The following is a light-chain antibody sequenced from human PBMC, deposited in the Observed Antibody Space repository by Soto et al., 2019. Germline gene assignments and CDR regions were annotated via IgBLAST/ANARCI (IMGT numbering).Light chain of an antibody. CDR2: DAS. Sequence: EIVMKQSPATLSVSPGEGATFSCRASQSINTKIAWYQLKPGQAPRLLIYDASIRATGIPARFSGSGSGTEFSLTISSLEAEDVAFYWCQQYFDVPFTFGGGGKVDVK. CDR1: QSINTK. CDR3: QQYFDVPFT. J-gene: IGKJ4*01. V-gene: IGKV3-15*01.